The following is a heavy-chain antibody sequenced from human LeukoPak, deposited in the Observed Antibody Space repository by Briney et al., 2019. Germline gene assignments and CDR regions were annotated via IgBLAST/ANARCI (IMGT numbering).Heavy chain of an antibody. D-gene: IGHD5-24*01. CDR2: IYNSGST. CDR1: GDSIPSAGYF. J-gene: IGHJ6*03. CDR3: ARDANDGYGGYMDV. V-gene: IGHV4-31*03. Sequence: SQTLSLTCTVSGDSIPSAGYFWNWIRQHPGKGLEWIGYIYNSGSTSYNPSLKSRISISIDTSKNQVSLRLSSVTAADTAVYYCARDANDGYGGYMDVWGQGTTVTVSS.